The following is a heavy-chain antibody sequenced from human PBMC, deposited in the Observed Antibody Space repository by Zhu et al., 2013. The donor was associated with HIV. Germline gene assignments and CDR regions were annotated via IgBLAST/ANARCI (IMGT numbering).Heavy chain of an antibody. CDR2: IIPIFGTA. D-gene: IGHD1-20*01. CDR1: GGTFSSYA. Sequence: QVQLVQSGAEVKKPGSSVKVSCKASGGTFSSYAISWVRQAPGQGLEWMGGIIPIFGTANYAQKFQGRVTITADESTSTAYMELSSLRSEDTAVYYCARMTQRYNWNQDSRDYWGQGTLVTVSS. CDR3: ARMTQRYNWNQDSRDY. V-gene: IGHV1-69*01. J-gene: IGHJ4*02.